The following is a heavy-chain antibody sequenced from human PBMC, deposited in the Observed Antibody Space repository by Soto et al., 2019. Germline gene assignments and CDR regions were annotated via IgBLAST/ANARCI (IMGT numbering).Heavy chain of an antibody. CDR1: GGSFSGYY. V-gene: IGHV4-34*12. J-gene: IGHJ5*02. CDR2: IIHSGST. Sequence: SETLSLTCAVYGGSFSGYYWSWVRQPPGKGLEWIGEIIHSGSTNYNPSLKSRVTISVDTSKNQFSLKLRSVTAADTAVYYCVRALQAVAGAGAWGQGTLVTVSS. CDR3: VRALQAVAGAGA. D-gene: IGHD6-19*01.